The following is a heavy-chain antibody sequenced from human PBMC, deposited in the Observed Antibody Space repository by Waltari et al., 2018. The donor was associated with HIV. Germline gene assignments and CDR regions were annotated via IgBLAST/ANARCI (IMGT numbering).Heavy chain of an antibody. CDR2: ISYDGSDK. CDR3: AREFYYDSTGYNSGFDY. V-gene: IGHV3-30*01. CDR1: GFTFSTYV. Sequence: QVHLVESGGGVVQPGRYLRLSCAATGFTFSTYVMNWVRQAPGKGLEWVADISYDGSDKYHADSVKGRFTISRDNSRNTLYLQMNSLRPEDTAVYFCAREFYYDSTGYNSGFDYWGQGTLVTVSS. D-gene: IGHD3-22*01. J-gene: IGHJ4*02.